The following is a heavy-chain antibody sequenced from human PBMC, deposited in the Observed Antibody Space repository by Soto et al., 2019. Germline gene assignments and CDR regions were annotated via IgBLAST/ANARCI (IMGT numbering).Heavy chain of an antibody. V-gene: IGHV3-74*01. CDR2: IHSDGSST. J-gene: IGHJ3*01. Sequence: EVQLVESGGGLVQPGGSLGLSCAASGFTFSNYWMHWVRQAPGKGLVWVSRIHSDGSSTFYADSVKGRFTISRDNAKKMVYLQMNSLRAEDTAVYYCARDNWNTVWGQGTMVTVSS. CDR1: GFTFSNYW. CDR3: ARDNWNTV. D-gene: IGHD1-20*01.